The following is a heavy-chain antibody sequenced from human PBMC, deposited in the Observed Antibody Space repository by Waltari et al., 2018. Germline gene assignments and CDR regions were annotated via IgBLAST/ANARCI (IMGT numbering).Heavy chain of an antibody. D-gene: IGHD2-15*01. CDR1: GFTFSSYG. V-gene: IGHV3-30*18. CDR3: AKDEGYCSGGSCYYVDY. CDR2: ISYDGSNK. Sequence: QVQLVESGGGVVQPGRSLRLSCAASGFTFSSYGMHWVRQAPGKGLEWVAVISYDGSNKYYADSVKGRFTISRDNSKNTLYLQMNSLRAEDTAVYYCAKDEGYCSGGSCYYVDYWGQGTLVTVSS. J-gene: IGHJ4*02.